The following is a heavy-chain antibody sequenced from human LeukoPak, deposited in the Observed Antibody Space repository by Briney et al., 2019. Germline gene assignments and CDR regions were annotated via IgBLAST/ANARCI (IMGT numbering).Heavy chain of an antibody. Sequence: SETLSLTCAVYGGSFSGYYWSWIRQSPGKGLEWVGYVYNSGDTGKNPSLKSRVTILLDTSKNQCSLKLTSVSAADTAVYYCARPKLGAYFDLWGRGTLVTVSS. CDR2: VYNSGDT. CDR3: ARPKLGAYFDL. J-gene: IGHJ2*01. V-gene: IGHV4-59*08. D-gene: IGHD3-16*01. CDR1: GGSFSGYY.